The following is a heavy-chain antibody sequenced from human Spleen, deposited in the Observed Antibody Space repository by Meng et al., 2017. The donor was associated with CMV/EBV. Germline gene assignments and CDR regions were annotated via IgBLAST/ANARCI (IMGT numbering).Heavy chain of an antibody. D-gene: IGHD3-22*01. CDR2: INPSGGST. CDR1: GGTFSSYA. CDR3: ARGGANTYYYDSTGYYPSGNWFDP. Sequence: ASVKVSCKASGGTFSSYAISWVRQAPGQGLEWMGIINPSGGSTSYAQKFQGRVTMTRDTSTSTVYMELSSLRSEDTAVYYCARGGANTYYYDSTGYYPSGNWFDPWGQGTLVTVSS. V-gene: IGHV1-46*01. J-gene: IGHJ5*02.